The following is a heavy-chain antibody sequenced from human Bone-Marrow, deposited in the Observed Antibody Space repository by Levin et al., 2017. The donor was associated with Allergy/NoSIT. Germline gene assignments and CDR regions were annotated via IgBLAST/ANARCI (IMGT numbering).Heavy chain of an antibody. CDR3: TKDLRICDGGTCYTGGFDN. V-gene: IGHV3-30*18. Sequence: LSLTCAASGFSFSKFGIHWVRQAPGKGLEWLAVASFDGSKTAYADSVKGRLTVSRDNSRNTVSLQINSLTKEDTAVYYCTKDLRICDGGTCYTGGFDNWGQGTLVTVSS. J-gene: IGHJ4*02. CDR2: ASFDGSKT. CDR1: GFSFSKFG. D-gene: IGHD2-15*01.